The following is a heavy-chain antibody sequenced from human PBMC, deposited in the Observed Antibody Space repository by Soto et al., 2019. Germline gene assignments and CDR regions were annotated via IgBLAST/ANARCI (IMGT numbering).Heavy chain of an antibody. V-gene: IGHV4-34*01. Sequence: QVQLQQWGAGLLKPSETLSLTCAVYGGSFSGYYWSWIRQPPGKGLEWIGEINHSGSTNYNPSLKSRVTISVDTSKNQFSLKLSSVTAADTAVYYCARDTAMVPWAFDSWGQGTLVTVSS. CDR3: ARDTAMVPWAFDS. J-gene: IGHJ4*02. CDR1: GGSFSGYY. CDR2: INHSGST. D-gene: IGHD5-18*01.